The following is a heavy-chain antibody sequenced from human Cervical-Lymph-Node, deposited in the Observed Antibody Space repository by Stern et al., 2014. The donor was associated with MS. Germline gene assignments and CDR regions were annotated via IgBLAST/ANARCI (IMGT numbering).Heavy chain of an antibody. Sequence: QITLKESGPTLVKPTQTLTLTCTITGFSLSTNGVGVGWLRQPPGKAPEWLALLYLDEDKRYSPSLKSRLTINMDTAKNQVVLTMTNMDPLDTATYYCAHRIGTSLYNYFDPWGQGILVTVSS. V-gene: IGHV2-5*02. J-gene: IGHJ5*02. CDR3: AHRIGTSLYNYFDP. D-gene: IGHD5-24*01. CDR1: GFSLSTNGVG. CDR2: LYLDEDK.